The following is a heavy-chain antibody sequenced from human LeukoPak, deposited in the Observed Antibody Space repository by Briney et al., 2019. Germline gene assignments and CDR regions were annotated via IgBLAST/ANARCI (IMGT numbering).Heavy chain of an antibody. CDR2: INPNSGGT. CDR1: GYTFTGYY. V-gene: IGHV1-2*04. CDR3: ASSPYYYYGMDV. Sequence: ASVKVSCKASGYTFTGYYMHWVRQAPGQGLEWMGWINPNSGGTNYAQKFQGWVTMTRDTSISTAYMELSRLRSDDTAVYHCASSPYYYYGMDVWGQGTTVTVSS. J-gene: IGHJ6*02.